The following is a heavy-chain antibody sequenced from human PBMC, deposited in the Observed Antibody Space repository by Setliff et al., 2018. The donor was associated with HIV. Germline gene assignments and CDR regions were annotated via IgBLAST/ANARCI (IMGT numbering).Heavy chain of an antibody. CDR1: GFSFTDAW. CDR3: ARDASPDLSAFDI. Sequence: GGSLRLSCAASGFSFTDAWMTWVRQPPGKGLEWVSVLYTGGDSYYADSVKGRFTISRDNSKNTLYLQMNSLRVEDTAVYYCARDASPDLSAFDIWGQGTRVTVSS. V-gene: IGHV3-53*01. J-gene: IGHJ3*02. CDR2: LYTGGDS.